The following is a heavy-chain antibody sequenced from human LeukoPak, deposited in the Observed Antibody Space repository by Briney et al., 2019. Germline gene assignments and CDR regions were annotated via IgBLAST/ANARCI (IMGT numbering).Heavy chain of an antibody. CDR1: GFTFSSYS. CDR2: ISSSSSTI. D-gene: IGHD6-13*01. J-gene: IGHJ4*02. Sequence: GGSLRLSCAASGFTFSSYSMNWVRQAPGKGLEWVSYISSSSSTIYYADSVKGRFTISRDNAKNSLYLQMNSLRAEDTAVYYCARGQQLVRTPGLDYWGQGTLVTVSS. V-gene: IGHV3-48*01. CDR3: ARGQQLVRTPGLDY.